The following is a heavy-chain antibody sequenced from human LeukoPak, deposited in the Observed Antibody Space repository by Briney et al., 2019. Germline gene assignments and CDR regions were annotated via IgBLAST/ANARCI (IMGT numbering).Heavy chain of an antibody. V-gene: IGHV3-33*01. D-gene: IGHD2-21*01. CDR2: ISYDANTK. CDR3: SRGRSTMWSFEY. CDR1: GFNFRDYG. J-gene: IGHJ4*02. Sequence: PGGSLRLSCAASGFNFRDYGMHWIRQAPGKGLEWLAFISYDANTKYYGDSARGRFTISRDDSKSTLYLQMSSLRPDDTSLYYCSRGRSTMWSFEYWGQGALVTVSS.